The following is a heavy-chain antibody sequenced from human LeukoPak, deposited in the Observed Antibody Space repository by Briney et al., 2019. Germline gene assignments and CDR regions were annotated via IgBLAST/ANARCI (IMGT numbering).Heavy chain of an antibody. D-gene: IGHD5-18*01. CDR3: AQGRLGYSYGAFDH. CDR1: GFTFSNYA. J-gene: IGHJ4*02. CDR2: ISGSGGST. V-gene: IGHV3-23*01. Sequence: PGGSLRLSCAASGFTFSNYAMSWVRQAPGKGLEWGSGISGSGGSTNFADSVKGRFTSSRDNSKNTLYLQMHSLRVEDTAVYYCAQGRLGYSYGAFDHWGQGTLVTVSS.